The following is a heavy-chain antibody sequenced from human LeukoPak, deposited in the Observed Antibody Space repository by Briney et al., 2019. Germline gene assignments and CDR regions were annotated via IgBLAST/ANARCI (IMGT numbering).Heavy chain of an antibody. D-gene: IGHD3-22*01. Sequence: GSLRLSCAASGFTFSSYEMNWVRQAPGKGLEWVSYISSSGSTIYYADSVKGRLTISRDNAKNSLYLQMNSLRAEDTAVYYRARGVYYYDSSGYSLFDYWGQGTLVTVSS. V-gene: IGHV3-48*03. CDR3: ARGVYYYDSSGYSLFDY. CDR1: GFTFSSYE. CDR2: ISSSGSTI. J-gene: IGHJ4*02.